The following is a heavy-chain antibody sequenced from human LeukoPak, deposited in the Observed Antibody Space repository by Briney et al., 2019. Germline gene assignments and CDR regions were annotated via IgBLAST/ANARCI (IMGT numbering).Heavy chain of an antibody. Sequence: SQTLSLTCAISGDSVSSNSAAWNWIRQSPSRGLEGLGSTYYRSKWYNDYAVSVKSRITINPDTSKNQFSLQLNSVTAADTAVYYCARDQPSGYSGYDYYYYYYMDVWGKGTTVTVSS. CDR3: ARDQPSGYSGYDYYYYYYMDV. J-gene: IGHJ6*03. D-gene: IGHD5-12*01. V-gene: IGHV6-1*01. CDR2: TYYRSKWYN. CDR1: GDSVSSNSAA.